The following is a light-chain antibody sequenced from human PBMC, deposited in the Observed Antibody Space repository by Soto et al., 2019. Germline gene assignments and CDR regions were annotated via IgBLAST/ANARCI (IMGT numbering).Light chain of an antibody. J-gene: IGLJ2*01. CDR2: GNN. Sequence: QSVLTQPPSASGTPGQRVTISCSGGSSNIGSNSVNWYQQLPGTAPKLLIFGNNQRPSGVPDRFSGSKSGTSASLAISGLQSEDEADYYCAAWDDSLMLFGGGTKLTVL. CDR1: SSNIGSNS. CDR3: AAWDDSLML. V-gene: IGLV1-44*01.